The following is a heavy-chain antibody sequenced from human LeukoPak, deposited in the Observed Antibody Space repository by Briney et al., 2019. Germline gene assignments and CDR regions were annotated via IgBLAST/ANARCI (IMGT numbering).Heavy chain of an antibody. V-gene: IGHV3-21*01. CDR1: GFTFSSYS. D-gene: IGHD6-19*01. J-gene: IGHJ4*02. CDR3: ARDEIAVAGYFDY. Sequence: GGSLRLSCAASGFTFSSYSMNWVRQAPGKGLEWVSSISSSSSYIYYADSVKGRLTISRDNAKNSLYLQMNSLRAEDTAVYYCARDEIAVAGYFDYWGQGTLVTVSS. CDR2: ISSSSSYI.